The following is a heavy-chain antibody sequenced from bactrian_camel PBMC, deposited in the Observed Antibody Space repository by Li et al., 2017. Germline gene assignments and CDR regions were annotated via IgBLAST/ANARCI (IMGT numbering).Heavy chain of an antibody. CDR2: IDSNGRT. V-gene: IGHV3S61*01. Sequence: HVQLVESGGGSAQPGGSLRLSCTGSGFTSTDPTMGWYRQAPGKGREGLASIDSNGRTKYAVFVKGRFSISRDNTDNTLYLQMNSLKPEDTAMYYCAADEYNLGLARSYTYWGQGTQVTVS. D-gene: IGHD5*01. CDR3: AADEYNLGLARSYTY. J-gene: IGHJ4*01. CDR1: GFTSTDPT.